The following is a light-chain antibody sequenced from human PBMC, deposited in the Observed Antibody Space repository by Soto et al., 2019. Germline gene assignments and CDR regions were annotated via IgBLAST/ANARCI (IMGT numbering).Light chain of an antibody. Sequence: HMTQSPSSVSASVVDRVTITCRASQTISSWLAWYQQKPGKAPKLLIYDASNLETGVPSRFSGSGSGTDFTFTISSLQPEDIATYYCQQYDNLPITFGQGTRLEI. CDR2: DAS. CDR3: QQYDNLPIT. CDR1: QTISSW. J-gene: IGKJ5*01. V-gene: IGKV1-33*01.